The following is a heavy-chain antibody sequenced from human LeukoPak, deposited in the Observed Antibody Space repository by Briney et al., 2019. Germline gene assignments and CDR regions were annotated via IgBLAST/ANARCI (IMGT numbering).Heavy chain of an antibody. CDR2: ISAYNGNT. D-gene: IGHD3-16*01. J-gene: IGHJ6*02. Sequence: ASVKVSCKASGYTFTSYDINWVRQATGQGLEWMGWISAYNGNTNYAQKLQGRVTMTTDTSTSTAYMELRSLRSDDTAVYYCAREFGAYYYYGMDVWGQGTTVTVSS. V-gene: IGHV1-18*01. CDR3: AREFGAYYYYGMDV. CDR1: GYTFTSYD.